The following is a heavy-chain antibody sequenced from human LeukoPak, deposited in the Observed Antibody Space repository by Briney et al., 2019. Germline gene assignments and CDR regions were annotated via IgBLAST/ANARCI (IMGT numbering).Heavy chain of an antibody. J-gene: IGHJ4*02. D-gene: IGHD2-15*01. V-gene: IGHV1-2*06. CDR2: INPNSGGT. CDR3: ARDRSGGVVDFDY. Sequence: ASVKVSCKASGYTFTGYYMHWVRQAPGQGLEWMGQINPNSGGTNYAQKFQGKVTMTRDTSISTAYMELSRLRSDDTAVYYCARDRSGGVVDFDYWGQGTLVTVSS. CDR1: GYTFTGYY.